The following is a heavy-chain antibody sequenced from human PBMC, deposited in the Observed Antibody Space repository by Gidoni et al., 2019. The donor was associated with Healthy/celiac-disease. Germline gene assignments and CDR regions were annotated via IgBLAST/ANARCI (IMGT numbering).Heavy chain of an antibody. CDR3: ARELSRYYDSSGSNWFDP. D-gene: IGHD3-22*01. CDR2: IWYDGSNK. Sequence: QVQLVASGGGVVQPGRSLRLYCAASGFTFSSYGMHCVRQAPGKGREWVAVIWYDGSNKYYADSVKGRVTISRDNSKNTLYLQMNSLRAEDTAVYYCARELSRYYDSSGSNWFDPWGQGTLVTVSS. V-gene: IGHV3-33*01. CDR1: GFTFSSYG. J-gene: IGHJ5*02.